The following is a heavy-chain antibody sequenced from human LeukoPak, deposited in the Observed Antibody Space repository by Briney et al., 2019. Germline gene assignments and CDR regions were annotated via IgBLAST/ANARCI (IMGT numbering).Heavy chain of an antibody. CDR1: GFTVSSNY. J-gene: IGHJ6*02. V-gene: IGHV3-66*01. CDR3: AKDLHGSGRHGMDV. Sequence: PGGSLRLSCAASGFTVSSNYMSWVRQAPGKGLEWVSVIYSGGTTYYADSVKGRFTISRDNSKNTLYLQMNSLRAEDRAVYYCAKDLHGSGRHGMDVWGQGTTVTVSS. CDR2: IYSGGTT. D-gene: IGHD3-10*01.